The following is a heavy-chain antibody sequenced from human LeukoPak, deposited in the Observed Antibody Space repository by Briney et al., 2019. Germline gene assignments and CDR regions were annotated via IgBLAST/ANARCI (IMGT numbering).Heavy chain of an antibody. D-gene: IGHD5-24*01. J-gene: IGHJ4*02. CDR2: IKQDGRKK. CDR1: GPPFSSYW. V-gene: IGHV3-7*04. CDR3: TRVGYIDEGIDY. Sequence: GGSPRLSCVASGPPFSSYWITWVRPAPGKGLEWVDTIKQDGRKKTHVASVKGRFPISRDNAKNSLYLQMNSLRAEDTAIYYCTRVGYIDEGIDYWGQGTLVTVSS.